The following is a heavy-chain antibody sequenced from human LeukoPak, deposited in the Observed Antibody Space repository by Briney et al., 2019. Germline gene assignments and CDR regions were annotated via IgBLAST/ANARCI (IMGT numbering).Heavy chain of an antibody. J-gene: IGHJ4*02. D-gene: IGHD4-17*01. Sequence: GGSLRLSCAVSGFTVSTIYMSWVRQAPGKGLGWVSIIYSGGSTYYADSVKGRFTISRDSSKNTLYLHTNSLRVEDTAVYYCARRGYGDYAPFAYWGQGTLVTVSS. CDR1: GFTVSTIY. CDR3: ARRGYGDYAPFAY. CDR2: IYSGGST. V-gene: IGHV3-66*04.